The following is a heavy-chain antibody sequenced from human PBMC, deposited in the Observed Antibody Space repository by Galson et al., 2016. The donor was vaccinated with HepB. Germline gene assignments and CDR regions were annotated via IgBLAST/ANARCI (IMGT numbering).Heavy chain of an antibody. J-gene: IGHJ5*02. CDR2: TYYRAKWYK. CDR1: GDSVSTDSAT. Sequence: CAISGDSVSTDSATRNWIRQSPSRGLEWLGRTYYRAKWYKTYAVSVKSRITINPDTSTNQIFLQLNSVTPEDSAIYYCARATANWDGGGDNWFDPWGQGTLVTVSS. CDR3: ARATANWDGGGDNWFDP. D-gene: IGHD7-27*01. V-gene: IGHV6-1*01.